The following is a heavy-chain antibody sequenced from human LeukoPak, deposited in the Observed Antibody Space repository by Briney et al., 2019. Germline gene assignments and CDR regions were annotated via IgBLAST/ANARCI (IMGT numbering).Heavy chain of an antibody. J-gene: IGHJ6*03. Sequence: GASVKVSCKASGGTFSSYAISWVRQAPGQGLEWMGGIIPIFGTANYAQKFQGRVTITADKSTSTAYMELSSLRSEDTAVYYCARGWSDGRLLGYYYYYMDVWGKGTTVTVSS. CDR3: ARGWSDGRLLGYYYYYMDV. D-gene: IGHD5-12*01. CDR1: GGTFSSYA. CDR2: IIPIFGTA. V-gene: IGHV1-69*06.